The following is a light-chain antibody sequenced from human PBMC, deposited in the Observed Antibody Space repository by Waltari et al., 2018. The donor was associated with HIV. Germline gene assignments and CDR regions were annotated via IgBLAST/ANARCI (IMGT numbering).Light chain of an antibody. CDR3: LLSINGSRT. J-gene: IGLJ2*01. CDR2: DTP. Sequence: QALVTQDPSLTVTPGGTIILTCASATGPVTANQYPYWFQQKAGQAPRNVVYDTPKRLSWAPGRFSGCLLGGKAVLTLTGAQPEDEADYFCLLSINGSRTFGGGTRVTVL. CDR1: TGPVTANQY. V-gene: IGLV7-46*01.